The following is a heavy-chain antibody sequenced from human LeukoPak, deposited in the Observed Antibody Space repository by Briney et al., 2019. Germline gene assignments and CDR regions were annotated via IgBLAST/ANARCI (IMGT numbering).Heavy chain of an antibody. D-gene: IGHD3-10*01. J-gene: IGHJ4*02. CDR1: GGSISSNSYY. Sequence: SETLSLTCAVSGGSISSNSYYWGWIRQPPGKGLEWIGSIYYSGSTYYNSSLKSRVTISVDTSKNQFSLKLSSVTAADTAVYYCARVSYYGSGSYSYWGQGTLVTVSS. V-gene: IGHV4-39*07. CDR2: IYYSGST. CDR3: ARVSYYGSGSYSY.